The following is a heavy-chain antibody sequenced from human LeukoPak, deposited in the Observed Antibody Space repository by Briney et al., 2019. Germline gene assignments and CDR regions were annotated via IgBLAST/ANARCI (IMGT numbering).Heavy chain of an antibody. CDR3: ARLVEDIVVVPAAGLYYFDY. V-gene: IGHV5-51*01. Sequence: GESLKISCKGFGYSFTSYWIGWVRQMPGKGLEWMGIIYPGDSDTRYSPSFQGQVTISADESISTAYLQWSSLKASDTAVYYCARLVEDIVVVPAAGLYYFDYWGQGTLVTVSS. CDR1: GYSFTSYW. CDR2: IYPGDSDT. J-gene: IGHJ4*02. D-gene: IGHD2-2*01.